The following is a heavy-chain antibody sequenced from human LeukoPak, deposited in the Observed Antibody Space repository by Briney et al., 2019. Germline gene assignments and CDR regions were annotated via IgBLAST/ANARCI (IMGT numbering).Heavy chain of an antibody. CDR1: GFTFSDYW. CDR3: ARDYGRSRDYGMDV. D-gene: IGHD3-10*01. V-gene: IGHV3-74*01. CDR2: INSDGSST. J-gene: IGHJ6*02. Sequence: GGSLRLSCAASGFTFSDYWMHWVRQAPGKGLVWVSRINSDGSSTTYADSVKGRFTISRDNAKNTLYLQMNSLRAEDTAVYYCARDYGRSRDYGMDVWGQGTTVTVSS.